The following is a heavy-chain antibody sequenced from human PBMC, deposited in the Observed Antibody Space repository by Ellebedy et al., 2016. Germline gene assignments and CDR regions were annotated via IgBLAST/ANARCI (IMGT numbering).Heavy chain of an antibody. D-gene: IGHD5-18*01. J-gene: IGHJ6*02. CDR2: ISGSSSYI. CDR1: GFTFSSYS. Sequence: GESLKISCAASGFTFSSYSMNWVRQAPGKGLEWVSSISGSSSYIYYADSVKGRFTISRDNAKNSLYLQMNSLRAEDTAVYYCARDSVHSYGYVWTYYYYGMDVWGQGTTVTVSS. V-gene: IGHV3-21*01. CDR3: ARDSVHSYGYVWTYYYYGMDV.